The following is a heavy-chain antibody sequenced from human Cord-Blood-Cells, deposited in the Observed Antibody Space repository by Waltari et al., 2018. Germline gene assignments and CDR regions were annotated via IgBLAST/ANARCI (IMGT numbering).Heavy chain of an antibody. J-gene: IGHJ4*02. CDR2: NSPYNGNA. CDR3: ARDPAQTLYSGSYPDY. V-gene: IGHV1-18*01. Sequence: QVQLVQSGAEVKKPGASVKVSCKASGYTFTSNGISWVRQPPGQGLEWMGWNSPYNGNAKYAQKLQGRVTMSTDTSTSTAYMELRSLRSYDTAVYYCARDPAQTLYSGSYPDYWGQGTLVTVSS. D-gene: IGHD1-26*01. CDR1: GYTFTSNG.